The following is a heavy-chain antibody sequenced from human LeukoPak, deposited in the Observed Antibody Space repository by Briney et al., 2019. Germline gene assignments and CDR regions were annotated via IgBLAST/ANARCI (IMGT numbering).Heavy chain of an antibody. CDR2: INTDGTVT. V-gene: IGHV3-74*01. J-gene: IGHJ4*02. Sequence: PLGSLRLSCAASGFTFSKYWMLWVRQAPGKGLESVSRINTDGTVTTYADSVKGRFTVSRDNADNTMFLQMNSVRDEDTAVYYCATKQWLAPPPDSWGQGNPVTVSS. CDR3: ATKQWLAPPPDS. D-gene: IGHD6-19*01. CDR1: GFTFSKYW.